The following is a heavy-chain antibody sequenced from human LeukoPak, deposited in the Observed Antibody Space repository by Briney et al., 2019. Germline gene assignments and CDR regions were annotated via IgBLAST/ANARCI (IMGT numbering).Heavy chain of an antibody. CDR1: GFTFSRYA. CDR3: AKSLGATIGFFDY. Sequence: GGSLRLSCAASGFTFSRYAMSWVRQAPGKGLEWVSGISGSAGTTYYADSVRGRFTISRDNSKNTLYLQMNSLRAEDTAVYYCAKSLGATIGFFDYWGQGTLVTVSS. D-gene: IGHD1-26*01. J-gene: IGHJ4*02. V-gene: IGHV3-23*01. CDR2: ISGSAGTT.